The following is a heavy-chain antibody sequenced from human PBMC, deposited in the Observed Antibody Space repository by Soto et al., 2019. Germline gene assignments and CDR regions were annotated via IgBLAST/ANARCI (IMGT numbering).Heavy chain of an antibody. D-gene: IGHD2-21*02. CDR1: GFTFSSYG. J-gene: IGHJ4*02. Sequence: QVQLVESGGGVVQPGRSLRLSCAASGFTFSSYGMHWVRQAPGQGLEWVAIITYDGSNKYYADSVKGRFTMSRDNSKNKLYLQMISLRAEDTAVYYCAKDLRRRVVTAPMDYWGQGTLVTVSS. CDR2: ITYDGSNK. V-gene: IGHV3-30*18. CDR3: AKDLRRRVVTAPMDY.